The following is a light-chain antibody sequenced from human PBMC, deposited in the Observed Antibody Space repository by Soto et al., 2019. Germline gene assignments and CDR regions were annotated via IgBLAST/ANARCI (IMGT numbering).Light chain of an antibody. CDR3: SSYTSSSNYV. J-gene: IGLJ1*01. CDR1: SSDVGGYNY. CDR2: EVS. Sequence: QSVLTQPASVFGSPGQSITISCTGTSSDVGGYNYVSWYQQHPAKAPKLMIFEVSNRPSGISNRFSGSKSGNTASLTISGLQAEDEADYYCSSYTSSSNYVFGTGTKVTVL. V-gene: IGLV2-14*01.